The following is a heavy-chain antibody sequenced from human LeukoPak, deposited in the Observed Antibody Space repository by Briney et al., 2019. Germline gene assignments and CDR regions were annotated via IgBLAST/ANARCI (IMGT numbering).Heavy chain of an antibody. J-gene: IGHJ6*02. CDR1: GGTFSSYA. CDR3: ARDGIVVVPTTTWYYGMDV. CDR2: IIPIFGTA. V-gene: IGHV1-69*13. Sequence: ASVKVSCKASGGTFSSYAISWVRQAPGQGLEWMGGIIPIFGTANYAQKFQGRVTITADESTSTAYMELRSLRSDDTAVYYCARDGIVVVPTTTWYYGMDVWGQGTTVTVSS. D-gene: IGHD3-22*01.